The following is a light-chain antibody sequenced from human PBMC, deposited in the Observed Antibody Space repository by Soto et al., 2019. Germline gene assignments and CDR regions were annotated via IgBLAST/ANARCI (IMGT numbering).Light chain of an antibody. V-gene: IGKV3-20*01. CDR3: QKYGGSPPWT. J-gene: IGKJ1*01. CDR2: GAS. CDR1: HSVDSDY. Sequence: EIVLTQSPGTLSLSPGEGATLSCRASHSVDSDYLAWYQQKPGRAPRLLIFGASSRAIGIPDRFSGSGSGTEFTLSISRLEPEDFAVYYCQKYGGSPPWTFGRGTKVDNK.